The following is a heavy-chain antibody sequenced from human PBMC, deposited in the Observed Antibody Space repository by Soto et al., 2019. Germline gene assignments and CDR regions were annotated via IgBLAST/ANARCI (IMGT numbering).Heavy chain of an antibody. V-gene: IGHV3-30*18. Sequence: QVQLVESGGGVVQPGRSLRLSCASSGFTFSSYGMHWVRQAPGKWLEWVAVISYDGRNKYYPDSLKVQFPISRDNSKNTLYLQMNSVSAEDTAVYECAKAHIGVAGIDYWGQGTLVTVSS. CDR2: ISYDGRNK. CDR1: GFTFSSYG. D-gene: IGHD6-19*01. J-gene: IGHJ4*02. CDR3: AKAHIGVAGIDY.